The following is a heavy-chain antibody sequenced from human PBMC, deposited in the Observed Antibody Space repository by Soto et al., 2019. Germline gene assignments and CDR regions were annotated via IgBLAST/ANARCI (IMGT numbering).Heavy chain of an antibody. J-gene: IGHJ4*02. V-gene: IGHV4-30-2*01. CDR3: ARGQYSYGPDY. CDR2: IYHSGST. CDR1: GGSISSGGYS. Sequence: LSLTCAVSGGSISSGGYSWSWIRQPSGKGLEWIGYIYHSGSTYYNPSLKSRVTISVDRSKNQFSLKLSSVTAADTAVYYCARGQYSYGPDYWGQGTLVTVSS. D-gene: IGHD5-18*01.